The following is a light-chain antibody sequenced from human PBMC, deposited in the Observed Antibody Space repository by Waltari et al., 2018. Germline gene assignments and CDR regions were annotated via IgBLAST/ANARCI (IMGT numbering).Light chain of an antibody. J-gene: IGKJ2*03. Sequence: DIVMTQSPVTLSVSPGERATLSCRTSQSISKNLAWYQQKTGHAPRLLIYGASTRATGIPARFSGSGSGTEFTLTISNLQTEDFAVYYCQQYNHWYSFGQGTKLEIK. CDR2: GAS. CDR3: QQYNHWYS. V-gene: IGKV3-15*01. CDR1: QSISKN.